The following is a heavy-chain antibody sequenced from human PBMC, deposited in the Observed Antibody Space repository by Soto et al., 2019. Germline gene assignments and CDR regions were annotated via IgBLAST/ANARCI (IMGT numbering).Heavy chain of an antibody. D-gene: IGHD2-2*01. Sequence: ASVKVSCKASGYTFTSYGISWVRQAPGQGLEWMGWISAYNGNTNYAQKLQGRVTMTTDTSTSTAYMELRSLRSDDTAVFYCARVCPRRLLDHHYSWFDPWGQGTLVTVSS. V-gene: IGHV1-18*01. J-gene: IGHJ5*02. CDR1: GYTFTSYG. CDR3: ARVCPRRLLDHHYSWFDP. CDR2: ISAYNGNT.